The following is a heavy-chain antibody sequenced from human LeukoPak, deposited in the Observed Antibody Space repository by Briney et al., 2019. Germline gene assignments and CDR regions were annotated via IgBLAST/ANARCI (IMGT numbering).Heavy chain of an antibody. CDR3: ARGLVVVVAATRASGY. CDR2: INHSGST. Sequence: PSETLSLTCAVYGGSFSGYYWSWIRQPPGKGLEWIGEINHSGSTNYNPSLKSRVTISVDTSKNQFSLKLSSVTAADTAVYYCARGLVVVVAATRASGYWGQGTLVTVSS. V-gene: IGHV4-34*01. CDR1: GGSFSGYY. D-gene: IGHD2-15*01. J-gene: IGHJ4*02.